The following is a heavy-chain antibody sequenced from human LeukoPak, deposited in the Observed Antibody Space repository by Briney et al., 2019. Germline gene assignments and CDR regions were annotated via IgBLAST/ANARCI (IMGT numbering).Heavy chain of an antibody. V-gene: IGHV1-46*01. CDR1: GYTFTSYY. J-gene: IGHJ4*02. D-gene: IGHD6-25*01. Sequence: ASVKVSCKASGYTFTSYYMHWVRQAPGQGLEWMGIINPSGGSTSYAQKFQGRVTMTRDTSTSTVYMELSSLRSEDTAVYYCARVSRSHSSGWNEFDYWGQGTLVTVSS. CDR2: INPSGGST. CDR3: ARVSRSHSSGWNEFDY.